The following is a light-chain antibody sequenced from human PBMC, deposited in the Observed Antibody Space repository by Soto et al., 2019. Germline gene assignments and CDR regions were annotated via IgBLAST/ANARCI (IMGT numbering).Light chain of an antibody. CDR2: GAS. J-gene: IGKJ4*01. Sequence: EIVVTQSPATLSVSPGERVTFSCRASQTISNKLAWYQHKPGQAPRLLISGASTGATGIPARFSGSWSGTEFTLTINSLQSEDFAVYYCQQYYRWPVTFGGGTKLEIK. CDR3: QQYYRWPVT. CDR1: QTISNK. V-gene: IGKV3-15*01.